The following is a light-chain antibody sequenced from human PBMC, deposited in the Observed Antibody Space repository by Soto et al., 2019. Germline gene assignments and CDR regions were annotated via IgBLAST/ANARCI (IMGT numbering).Light chain of an antibody. V-gene: IGKV3-11*01. Sequence: EIVLTQSPATLSLSPGERATLSCRASQSVSGYLAWYQQKPGQAPRLLIYDASNRATGIPARFSGSGSGTDFTLTISSLEPEDCAVYYCQQRSSWPGTFGQGTKVEIK. CDR1: QSVSGY. CDR3: QQRSSWPGT. CDR2: DAS. J-gene: IGKJ1*01.